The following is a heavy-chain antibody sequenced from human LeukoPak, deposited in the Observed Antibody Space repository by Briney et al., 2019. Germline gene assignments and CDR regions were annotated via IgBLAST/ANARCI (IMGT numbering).Heavy chain of an antibody. J-gene: IGHJ4*02. CDR3: ARLDCSSTSCSDY. CDR1: GFTFSSYS. Sequence: GGSLRLSCAASGFTFSSYSMNWVRQALGKGLEWVSSISSSSSYIYYADSVKGRFTISRDNAKNSLYLQMNSLRAEDTAVYYCARLDCSSTSCSDYWGQGTLVTVSS. V-gene: IGHV3-21*01. CDR2: ISSSSSYI. D-gene: IGHD2-2*01.